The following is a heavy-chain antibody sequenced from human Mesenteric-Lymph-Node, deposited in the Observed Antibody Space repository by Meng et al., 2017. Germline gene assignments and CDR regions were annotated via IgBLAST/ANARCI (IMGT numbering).Heavy chain of an antibody. CDR1: GFNFNHYG. CDR3: ARDFGPRDSTYHPTDYFDS. Sequence: GESLKISCKASGFNFNHYGMHWVPQAPGKGLAWVAVIWYDGSRKEYGDSVKGRFTMSRDNSKNTLYLEMNSLRAEDTAVYYCARDFGPRDSTYHPTDYFDSWGQGTLVTVSS. J-gene: IGHJ4*02. CDR2: IWYDGSRK. V-gene: IGHV3-33*01. D-gene: IGHD2/OR15-2a*01.